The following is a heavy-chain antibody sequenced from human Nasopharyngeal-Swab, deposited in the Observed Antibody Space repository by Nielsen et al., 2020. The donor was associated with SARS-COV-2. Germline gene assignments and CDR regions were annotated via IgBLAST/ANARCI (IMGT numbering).Heavy chain of an antibody. V-gene: IGHV3-48*02. Sequence: GGSLRLSCAASGFTFSSYSMNWVRQAPGKGLEWVSYMSSSSSTIYYADSVKGRFTISRDNAKNSLYLQMNSLRDEDTAVYYCARARDGYATWFYYWGQGTLVTVSS. D-gene: IGHD5-24*01. CDR1: GFTFSSYS. CDR3: ARARDGYATWFYY. CDR2: MSSSSSTI. J-gene: IGHJ4*02.